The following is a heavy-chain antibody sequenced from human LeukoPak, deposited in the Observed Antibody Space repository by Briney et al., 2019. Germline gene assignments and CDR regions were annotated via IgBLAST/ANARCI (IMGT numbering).Heavy chain of an antibody. V-gene: IGHV4-59*01. D-gene: IGHD3-22*01. Sequence: SETLSLTCTVSGGSISSYYWSWIRQPPGKGLEWIGYIYYSGSTSYNPSLKSRVTISVDTSKNQFSLKLSSVTAADTAVYYCARDRVYYYDNYPFDPWGQGTLVTVSS. CDR1: GGSISSYY. J-gene: IGHJ5*02. CDR3: ARDRVYYYDNYPFDP. CDR2: IYYSGST.